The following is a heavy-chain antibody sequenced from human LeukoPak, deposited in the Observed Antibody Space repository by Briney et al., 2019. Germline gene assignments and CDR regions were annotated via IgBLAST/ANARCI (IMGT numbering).Heavy chain of an antibody. V-gene: IGHV4-38-2*02. CDR1: GYSISSGYY. Sequence: SETLSLTCTVSGYSISSGYYWGWIRQPPGKGLEWIGSIYHSGSTYYNPSLKSRVTISVDTSKNQFSLKLSSVTAADTAVYYCARVGLKFGNSQFDYWGQGTLVTVSS. D-gene: IGHD3-10*01. CDR2: IYHSGST. J-gene: IGHJ4*02. CDR3: ARVGLKFGNSQFDY.